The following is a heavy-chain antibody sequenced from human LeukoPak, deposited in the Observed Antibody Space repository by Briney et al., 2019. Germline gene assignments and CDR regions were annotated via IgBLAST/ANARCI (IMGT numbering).Heavy chain of an antibody. CDR1: GYTFSSYD. J-gene: IGHJ4*02. CDR2: MNPNSGNT. V-gene: IGHV1-8*01. CDR3: ASRALDSSGFFDY. D-gene: IGHD3-22*01. Sequence: ASVRVSCKASGYTFSSYDINWVRQATGQGLEWKGWMNPNSGNTGYAQKFQGRVTMTRNTSISTAYMELSSLRSEDTAVYYCASRALDSSGFFDYWGQGTLVTVSS.